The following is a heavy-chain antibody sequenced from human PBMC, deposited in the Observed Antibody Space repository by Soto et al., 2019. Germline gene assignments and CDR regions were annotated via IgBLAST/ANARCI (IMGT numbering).Heavy chain of an antibody. V-gene: IGHV1-46*01. D-gene: IGHD4-17*01. Sequence: PGASVKVSCKASGYTFTSYYMHWVRQAPGQGLEWMGIINPSGGSTSYAQKFQGRVTMTRDTSTSTVYMELSSLRSEDTAVYYCARDGRYHTHDYGDYVYWGQGALVTVSS. J-gene: IGHJ4*02. CDR1: GYTFTSYY. CDR2: INPSGGST. CDR3: ARDGRYHTHDYGDYVY.